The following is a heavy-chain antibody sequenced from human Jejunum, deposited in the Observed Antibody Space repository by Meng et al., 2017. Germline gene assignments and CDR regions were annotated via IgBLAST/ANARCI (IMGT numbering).Heavy chain of an antibody. CDR1: QLTVNGDF. V-gene: IGHV3-66*02. CDR3: ARGRGGY. J-gene: IGHJ4*02. D-gene: IGHD3-10*01. Sequence: GESLKISCAASQLTVNGDFMSWVRQAPGKGLEWGLLLPTEDYTYYADSVKGRFTISRDNSKNMLYLQMNSLRSDDTALYYCARGRGGYWGQGTLVTVSS. CDR2: LPTEDYT.